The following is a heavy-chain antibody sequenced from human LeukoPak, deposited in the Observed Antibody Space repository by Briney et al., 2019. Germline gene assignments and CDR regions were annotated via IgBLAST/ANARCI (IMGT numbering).Heavy chain of an antibody. Sequence: GASVKVSCKASGYTFTSYGISWVRQAPGQGLEWMGGIIPIFGTANYAQKFQGRVTITADESTSTAYMELSSLRSEDTAVYYCARGNYGHHDAFDIWGQGTMVTVSS. CDR2: IIPIFGTA. CDR1: GYTFTSYG. J-gene: IGHJ3*02. D-gene: IGHD1-7*01. CDR3: ARGNYGHHDAFDI. V-gene: IGHV1-69*13.